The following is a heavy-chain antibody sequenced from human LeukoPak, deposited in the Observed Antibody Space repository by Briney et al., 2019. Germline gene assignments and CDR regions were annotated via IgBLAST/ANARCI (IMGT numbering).Heavy chain of an antibody. D-gene: IGHD6-13*01. Sequence: LSLTCTVSGGSLSSYYWTWIRQAPGKGLEWVSYISSSGGTIYYADSVKGRFTISRDNAKNSLYLQMNSLRAEDTAVYYCATYPGIAAAGTSVYFDNWGQGTLVTVSS. CDR1: GGSLSSYY. CDR2: ISSSGGTI. J-gene: IGHJ4*02. CDR3: ATYPGIAAAGTSVYFDN. V-gene: IGHV3-11*01.